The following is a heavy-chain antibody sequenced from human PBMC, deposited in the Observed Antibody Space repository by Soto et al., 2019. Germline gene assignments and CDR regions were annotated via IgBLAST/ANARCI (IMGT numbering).Heavy chain of an antibody. CDR1: GGSISSGGFY. D-gene: IGHD3-16*01. CDR2: PDYSGGT. J-gene: IGHJ4*02. Sequence: QVQLQESGPGLVKPSQTLSLTCTVSGGSISSGGFYWSWIRQHPGKGLEWIGNPDYSGGTYYHQSLKSRVTISVDTSKNQFSQKLSSVTAADTAVYYCARELMVAGLLWGELLYYFDYLGQGNLVTGSS. CDR3: ARELMVAGLLWGELLYYFDY. V-gene: IGHV4-31*03.